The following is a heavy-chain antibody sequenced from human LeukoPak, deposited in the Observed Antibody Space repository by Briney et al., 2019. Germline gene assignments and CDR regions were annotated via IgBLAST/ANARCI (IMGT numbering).Heavy chain of an antibody. V-gene: IGHV3-30*18. Sequence: GGSLRLSCAASGFTFSSYGMHWVRQAPGKGLEWVAVISYDGSNKYYADSVKGRFTISRDNSKNTLYLQMNSLRAEDTAVYYCAKGRYSSSWFASYYYGMDVWGQGTTVTVSS. CDR2: ISYDGSNK. CDR1: GFTFSSYG. J-gene: IGHJ6*02. D-gene: IGHD6-13*01. CDR3: AKGRYSSSWFASYYYGMDV.